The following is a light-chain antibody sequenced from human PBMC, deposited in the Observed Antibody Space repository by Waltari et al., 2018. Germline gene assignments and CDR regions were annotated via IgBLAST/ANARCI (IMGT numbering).Light chain of an antibody. CDR1: QSVLYSSTNKNY. J-gene: IGKJ3*01. CDR3: QQHYSAPPT. Sequence: DIVMTQSPDSLSVSLGERAPLNCKSSQSVLYSSTNKNYLAWYKQKPGQPHKLLINWASIRESGVPDRISGSGSGTAFTLTISSLQAEDGAVYYCQQHYSAPPTFGPGTKVDI. CDR2: WAS. V-gene: IGKV4-1*01.